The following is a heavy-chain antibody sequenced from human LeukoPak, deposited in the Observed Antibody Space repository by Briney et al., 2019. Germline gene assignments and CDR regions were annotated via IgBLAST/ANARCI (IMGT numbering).Heavy chain of an antibody. Sequence: PSETLSLTCTVSGGSISSYYWSWIRQPPGKGLERIGYIYYSGSTNYNPSLKSRVTISVDTSKNQFSLKLSSVAAADTAVYYCAREITMVRGVRAFDYWAREPWSPSPQ. CDR1: GGSISSYY. D-gene: IGHD3-10*01. CDR2: IYYSGST. J-gene: IGHJ4*02. CDR3: AREITMVRGVRAFDY. V-gene: IGHV4-59*01.